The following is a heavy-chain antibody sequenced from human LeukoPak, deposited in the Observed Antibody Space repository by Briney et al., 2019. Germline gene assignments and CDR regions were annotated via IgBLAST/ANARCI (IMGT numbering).Heavy chain of an antibody. J-gene: IGHJ4*02. V-gene: IGHV3-74*01. CDR3: ARAPNYDFWSGYSYYFDY. D-gene: IGHD3-3*01. CDR2: INSDGSST. CDR1: GFTFSSYW. Sequence: PGGSLRLSCAASGFTFSSYWMHWVRQAPGKGLVWVSRINSDGSSTSYADSVKGRFTISRDNAKNTLYLQMSSLRAEDTAVYYWARAPNYDFWSGYSYYFDYWSQGTLVTVSS.